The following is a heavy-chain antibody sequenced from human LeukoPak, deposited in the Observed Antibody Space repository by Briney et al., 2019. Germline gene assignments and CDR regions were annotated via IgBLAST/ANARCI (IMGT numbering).Heavy chain of an antibody. CDR2: ISSSSSYI. Sequence: GGSLRLSCAASGFTFSTYSMNWVRQAPGKGLEWVSSISSSSSYIYYADSVKGRFTISRGNAKNSLYLQMNSLRAEDTAVYYCARDPGAYSRSPIDSWGQGTLVTVSS. CDR3: ARDPGAYSRSPIDS. CDR1: GFTFSTYS. D-gene: IGHD6-6*01. J-gene: IGHJ4*02. V-gene: IGHV3-21*01.